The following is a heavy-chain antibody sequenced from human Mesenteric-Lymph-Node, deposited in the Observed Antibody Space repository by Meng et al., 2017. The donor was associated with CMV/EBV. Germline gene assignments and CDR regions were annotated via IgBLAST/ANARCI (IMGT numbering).Heavy chain of an antibody. V-gene: IGHV3-21*01. D-gene: IGHD6-19*01. CDR1: GFTFSSYS. J-gene: IGHJ4*02. CDR2: ISSSSNYI. Sequence: GESLKISCAASGFTFSSYSMNWVRQAPGKGLEWVSSISSSSNYIYYVDSVKGRFTISRDNAKNSLYLQMSSLRAEDTALYYCARSRSGWYSPFDYWGQGTLVTVSS. CDR3: ARSRSGWYSPFDY.